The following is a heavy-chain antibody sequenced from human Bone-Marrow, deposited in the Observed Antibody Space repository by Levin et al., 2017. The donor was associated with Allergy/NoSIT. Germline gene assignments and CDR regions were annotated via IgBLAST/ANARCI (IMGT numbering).Heavy chain of an antibody. V-gene: IGHV1-2*06. CDR2: INPNSGGT. CDR3: GRDNIGAVGNHVDV. D-gene: IGHD6-13*01. J-gene: IGHJ6*02. Sequence: GESLKISCKASGYTFTDYHMNWVRQAPGQGLEWMGRINPNSGGTKYAQKFQGRVTMTRDTSISTAYMELSRLTSDDTAVYYCGRDNIGAVGNHVDVWGQGTTVTVSS. CDR1: GYTFTDYH.